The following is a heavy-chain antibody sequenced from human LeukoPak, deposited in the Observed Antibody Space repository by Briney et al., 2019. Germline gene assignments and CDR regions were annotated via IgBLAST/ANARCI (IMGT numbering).Heavy chain of an antibody. CDR2: IIPILGIA. D-gene: IGHD3-22*01. CDR1: GYTFTSYG. V-gene: IGHV1-69*04. J-gene: IGHJ4*02. Sequence: SVKVSCKASGYTFTSYGISWVRQAPGQGLEWMGRIIPILGIANYAQKFQGRVTITADKSTSTAYMELSSLRSEDTAVYYCARDSQYYDSSGYSSGGDYWGQGTLVTVSS. CDR3: ARDSQYYDSSGYSSGGDY.